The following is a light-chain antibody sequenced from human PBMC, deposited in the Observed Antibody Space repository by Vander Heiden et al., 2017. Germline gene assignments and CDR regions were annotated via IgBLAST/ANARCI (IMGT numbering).Light chain of an antibody. CDR3: QQSYSTPRT. CDR2: AAS. Sequence: DIQMTQSPSSLSASVGDRVTITCRASQCIISYLHWYQQKPGKAPKLLIYAASSLQSGVPSRFSGSGSGTDFTLTISSLQPEDFATYYCQQSYSTPRTFGQGTKVEIK. V-gene: IGKV1-39*01. J-gene: IGKJ1*01. CDR1: QCIISY.